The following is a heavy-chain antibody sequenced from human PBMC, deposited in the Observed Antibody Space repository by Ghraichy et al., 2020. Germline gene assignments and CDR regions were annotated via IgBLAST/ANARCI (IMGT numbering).Heavy chain of an antibody. J-gene: IGHJ5*01. V-gene: IGHV4-59*01. D-gene: IGHD3-16*01. CDR3: ARDWGSSSSGGLGP. CDR1: GVSISTYQ. Sequence: SETLSLTCSVSGVSISTYQWTWIRQPPGKGLEWIGYFYDGGSTNYNPSLKSRVTVSVDTSKNQLSLKLRSVTAADTAVYYYARDWGSSSSGGLGPWGQGTLVAVSS. CDR2: FYDGGST.